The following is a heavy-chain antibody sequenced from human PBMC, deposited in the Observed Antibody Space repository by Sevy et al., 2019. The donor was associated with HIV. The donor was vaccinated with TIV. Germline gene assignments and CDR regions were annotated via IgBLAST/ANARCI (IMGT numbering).Heavy chain of an antibody. CDR3: ARDMAYGSGSIVYDY. V-gene: IGHV3-21*01. J-gene: IGHJ4*02. D-gene: IGHD3-10*01. Sequence: GGSLRLSCAASGFVFSSYTMNWVRQSPGKGLEWVSSISGSSRYIFYADSVNGRFTISRDNARNSLYLQMNSLRAEDTAVYYCARDMAYGSGSIVYDYWGQGTLVTVSS. CDR2: ISGSSRYI. CDR1: GFVFSSYT.